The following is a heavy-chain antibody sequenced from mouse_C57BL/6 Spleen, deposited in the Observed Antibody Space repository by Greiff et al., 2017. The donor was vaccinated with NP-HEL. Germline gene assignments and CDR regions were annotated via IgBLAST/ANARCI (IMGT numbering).Heavy chain of an antibody. CDR2: INPSSGYT. CDR1: GYTFTSYT. D-gene: IGHD1-1*01. V-gene: IGHV1-4*01. J-gene: IGHJ4*01. CDR3: ARSHYYGSDAMDY. Sequence: QVQLQQSGAELARPGDSVKMSCKASGYTFTSYTMHWVKQRPGQGLEWIGYINPSSGYTKYNQKFKDKATLTADKSSSTAYMQLSSLTSEDSAVYYCARSHYYGSDAMDYWGQGTSVTVSS.